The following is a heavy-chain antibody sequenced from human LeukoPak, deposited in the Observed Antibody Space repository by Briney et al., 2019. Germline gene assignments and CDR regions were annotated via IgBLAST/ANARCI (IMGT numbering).Heavy chain of an antibody. Sequence: MASETLSLTCTVSGGSISSYYWSWIRQPPGKGLEWIGSIYYSGSTYYNPSLKSRVTISVDTSKNQFSLKLSSVTAADTAVYYCARDRGYYGSGSYGGPIDYWGQGTLVTVSS. D-gene: IGHD3-10*01. V-gene: IGHV4-59*12. J-gene: IGHJ4*02. CDR3: ARDRGYYGSGSYGGPIDY. CDR2: IYYSGST. CDR1: GGSISSYY.